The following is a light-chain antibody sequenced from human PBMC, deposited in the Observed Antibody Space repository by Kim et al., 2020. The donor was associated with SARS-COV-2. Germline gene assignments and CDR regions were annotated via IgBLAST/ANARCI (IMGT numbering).Light chain of an antibody. Sequence: GQSVTIPFTGTSSDVGGYNYVSWYQQHPGKAPKLMIYEVSKRPSGVPDRFSGSKSGNMASLTVSGLQAEDEADYYCSSYAGSNNLVFGGGTQLTVL. CDR3: SSYAGSNNLV. J-gene: IGLJ2*01. CDR1: SSDVGGYNY. V-gene: IGLV2-8*01. CDR2: EVS.